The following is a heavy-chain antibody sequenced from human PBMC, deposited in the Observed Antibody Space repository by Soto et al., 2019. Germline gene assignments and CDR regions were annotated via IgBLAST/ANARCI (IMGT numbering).Heavy chain of an antibody. CDR2: IVVGSGNT. D-gene: IGHD2-2*01. Sequence: SVKVSCKASGFTFTSSAVQWVRQARGQRLEWIGWIVVGSGNTNYAQKFQERVTITRDMSTSTACMELSSLRSEDTAVYYCAAYRGDVVVPAAVDYYYYYGMDVWGQGTTVTVSS. CDR3: AAYRGDVVVPAAVDYYYYYGMDV. V-gene: IGHV1-58*01. CDR1: GFTFTSSA. J-gene: IGHJ6*02.